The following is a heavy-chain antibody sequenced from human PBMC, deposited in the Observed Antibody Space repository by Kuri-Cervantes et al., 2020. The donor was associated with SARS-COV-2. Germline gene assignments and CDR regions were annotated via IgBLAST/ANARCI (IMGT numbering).Heavy chain of an antibody. J-gene: IGHJ6*02. CDR3: AKVEGYSYGYYYYGMDV. Sequence: GGSLRPSWAASGFTFSSYWMGWVRQAPGKGLEWVANIKQVGSEKYYVDSVTGRFTISRDNSKNTLYLQMNSLRAEDTAVYYCAKVEGYSYGYYYYGMDVWGQGTTVTVSS. CDR1: GFTFSSYW. V-gene: IGHV3-7*02. D-gene: IGHD5-18*01. CDR2: IKQVGSEK.